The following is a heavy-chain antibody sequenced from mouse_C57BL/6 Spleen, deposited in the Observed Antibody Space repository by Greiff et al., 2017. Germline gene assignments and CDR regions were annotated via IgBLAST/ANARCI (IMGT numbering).Heavy chain of an antibody. J-gene: IGHJ3*01. CDR3: ASYADYEGGFAY. D-gene: IGHD2-4*01. V-gene: IGHV1-59*01. Sequence: VQLQQPGAELVRPGTSVKLSCKASGYTFTSYWMHWVKQRPGQGLEWIGVIDPSVSFTNYNQKFKGKSTLTVDKSSSTAYMQLSSLTSEDAAVYCCASYADYEGGFAYWGQGTLVTVSA. CDR1: GYTFTSYW. CDR2: IDPSVSFT.